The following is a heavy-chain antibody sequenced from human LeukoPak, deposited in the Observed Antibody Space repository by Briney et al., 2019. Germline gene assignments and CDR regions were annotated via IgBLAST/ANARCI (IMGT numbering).Heavy chain of an antibody. J-gene: IGHJ4*02. Sequence: PGGSLRLSCAASGFTFTSYSMNWVRQAPGKGLEWVSAISGSGGSTYYADSVKGRFTISRDNSKNTLYLQMNSLRAEDTAVYYCAKAFSWTVTNYFDYWGQGTLVTVSS. CDR1: GFTFTSYS. CDR3: AKAFSWTVTNYFDY. V-gene: IGHV3-23*01. D-gene: IGHD4-17*01. CDR2: ISGSGGST.